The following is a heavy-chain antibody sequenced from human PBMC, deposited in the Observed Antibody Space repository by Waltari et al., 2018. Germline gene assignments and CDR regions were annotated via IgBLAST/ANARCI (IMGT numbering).Heavy chain of an antibody. J-gene: IGHJ4*02. V-gene: IGHV4-38-2*02. CDR1: GYSISSGYY. Sequence: QVQLQESGPGLVKPSETLSLTCTVSGYSISSGYYWGWIRLPPGKGLEWIGSIYHSGSTYYNPSLKSRVTISVDTSKNQFSRKLGSVTAADTAVYYCARGYDFWSGFVFWGQGTLVTVSS. D-gene: IGHD3-3*01. CDR3: ARGYDFWSGFVF. CDR2: IYHSGST.